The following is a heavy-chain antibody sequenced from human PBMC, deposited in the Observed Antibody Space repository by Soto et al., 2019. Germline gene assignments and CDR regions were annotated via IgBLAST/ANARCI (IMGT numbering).Heavy chain of an antibody. CDR3: ARDQLRKGSCFDP. CDR2: IYYSGST. D-gene: IGHD1-7*01. V-gene: IGHV4-31*01. CDR1: GGSISSGGYY. J-gene: IGHJ5*02. Sequence: QVQLQESGPGLVKPSQTLSLTCTVSGGSISSGGYYWSWIRQHPGKGLEWIGYIYYSGSTYYNPSLKGPVTISVDTSKNQFSRKLSSVTAADTAVYYCARDQLRKGSCFDPWGQGTLVTVSS.